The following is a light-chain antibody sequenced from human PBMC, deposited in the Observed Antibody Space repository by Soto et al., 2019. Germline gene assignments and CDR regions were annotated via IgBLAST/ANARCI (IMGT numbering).Light chain of an antibody. CDR2: LGS. CDR3: MQALQTPPS. V-gene: IGKV2-28*01. J-gene: IGKJ4*01. Sequence: DIVMTQSPLSLPVTPGEPASISCRSSQSLLHSNVYNYLDWYLQKPGQSPQLLIYLGSNRASGVPDRCSVSGSGTDFTLKISRVEAEDVGVYYCMQALQTPPSFGGGTKVEIK. CDR1: QSLLHSNVYNY.